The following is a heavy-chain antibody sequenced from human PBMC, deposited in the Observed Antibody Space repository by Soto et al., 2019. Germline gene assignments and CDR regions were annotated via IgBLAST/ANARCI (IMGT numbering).Heavy chain of an antibody. CDR1: GYTFTSYA. CDR2: INAGNGNT. J-gene: IGHJ6*01. CDR3: ARDGDYSYYYYGMDV. V-gene: IGHV1-3*05. D-gene: IGHD4-4*01. Sequence: QVQLVQSGAEEKKPGASVKVSCKASGYTFTSYAMHWVRQAPGQRLEWMGWINAGNGNTKYSQKFQGRVTITRDTSASTAYMERSSLRSEDTAVYYCARDGDYSYYYYGMDVWGQGTTVTVSS.